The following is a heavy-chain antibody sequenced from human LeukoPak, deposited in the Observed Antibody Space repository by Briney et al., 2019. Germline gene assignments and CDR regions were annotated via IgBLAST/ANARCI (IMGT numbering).Heavy chain of an antibody. V-gene: IGHV1-8*01. CDR3: ARDLEISGWLQPKELDY. D-gene: IGHD5-24*01. CDR1: GYTFTSYD. Sequence: ASVKVSCKASGYTFTSYDINWVRQATGQGLEWMGWMNPNSGNTGYAQKFQGRVTMTRNTSISTAYMELSSLRAEDTAVYYCARDLEISGWLQPKELDYWGQGTLVTVSS. CDR2: MNPNSGNT. J-gene: IGHJ4*02.